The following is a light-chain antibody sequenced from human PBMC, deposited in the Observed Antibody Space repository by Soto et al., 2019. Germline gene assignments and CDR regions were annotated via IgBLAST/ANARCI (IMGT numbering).Light chain of an antibody. CDR1: QGIRDE. J-gene: IGKJ1*01. CDR2: AAP. Sequence: AIQMTQSPSSLSASVGDRVTITCRASQGIRDELGWYQQKAGKAPNLLTSAAPRLQSGVPSRFRGRGTGTDSALNISSLQPKDCASDYCLQDYDYPGTFGQGAKVEIK. CDR3: LQDYDYPGT. V-gene: IGKV1-6*01.